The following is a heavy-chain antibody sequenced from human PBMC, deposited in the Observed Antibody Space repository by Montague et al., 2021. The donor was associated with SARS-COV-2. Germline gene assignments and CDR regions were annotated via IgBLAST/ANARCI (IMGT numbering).Heavy chain of an antibody. J-gene: IGHJ6*01. CDR1: GFIFTSRGVG. CDR2: IYWXXXK. Sequence: PALVKPTQTLTLTRSLSGFIFTSRGVGVGWIRQPPGKALEWLARIYWXXXKRYNPSLKSRLTITRDASPDQVVLTMTNMAPADTGTYYCAHISNMCSSTGCSDYYGLDVWGQGTAVTV. V-gene: IGHV2-5*01. D-gene: IGHD2-2*01. CDR3: AHISNMCSSTGCSDYYGLDV.